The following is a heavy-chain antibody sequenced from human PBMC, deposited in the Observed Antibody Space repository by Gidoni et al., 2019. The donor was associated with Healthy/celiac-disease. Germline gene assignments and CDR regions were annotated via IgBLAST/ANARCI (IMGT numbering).Heavy chain of an antibody. CDR3: ARDSSGWENWFDP. CDR2: ISSSSSYI. CDR1: GFTFSSYS. J-gene: IGHJ5*02. D-gene: IGHD6-19*01. V-gene: IGHV3-21*01. Sequence: EVQLVTSGGGLVKPGGSLRLSCAASGFTFSSYSMNWVRQAPGKGLEWVSSISSSSSYIYYADSVKGRFTISRDNAKNSLYLQMNSLRAEDTAVYYCARDSSGWENWFDPWGQGTLVTVSS.